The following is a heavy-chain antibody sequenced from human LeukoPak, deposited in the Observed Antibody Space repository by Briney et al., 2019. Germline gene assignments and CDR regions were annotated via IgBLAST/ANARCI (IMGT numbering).Heavy chain of an antibody. CDR1: GFTLSSYA. CDR2: TSSSDAGT. J-gene: IGHJ6*04. Sequence: GGSLRLSCAASGFTLSSYAMSWVRQAPGKGLEWVSATSSSDAGTYYAESVRGRFTISRDNSKNTLYLQMNSLRAEDTSVYYCARDFRSSPAAMDVWGKGTTVTVSS. D-gene: IGHD2-2*01. V-gene: IGHV3-23*01. CDR3: ARDFRSSPAAMDV.